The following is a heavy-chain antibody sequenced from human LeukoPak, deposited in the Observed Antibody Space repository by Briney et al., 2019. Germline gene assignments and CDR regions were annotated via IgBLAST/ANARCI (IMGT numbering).Heavy chain of an antibody. D-gene: IGHD6-6*01. CDR3: ARSIAARFRWFDP. Sequence: PSETLSLTCTVSGGSISSSSYYWGWIRQPPGKGLEWIGSIYYSGSTYYNPSLKSRVTISVDTSKNQFSLKLSSVTAADTAVYYCARSIAARFRWFDPWGQGTLVTVSS. CDR2: IYYSGST. CDR1: GGSISSSSYY. J-gene: IGHJ5*02. V-gene: IGHV4-39*01.